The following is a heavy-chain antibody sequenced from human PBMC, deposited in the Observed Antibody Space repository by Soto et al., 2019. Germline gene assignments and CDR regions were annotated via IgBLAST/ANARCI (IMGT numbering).Heavy chain of an antibody. J-gene: IGHJ4*02. Sequence: EASVKVSCKXSGGSLSTNPISWVRQAPGQGLEWMGGTGSGTGPGNHAQKFQGRLTVTADKSTSTVYMELTNLSSEDTAVYYCARRHSGGFFRFFDSWGQGTLVTVSS. CDR2: TGSGTGPG. CDR1: GGSLSTNP. CDR3: ARRHSGGFFRFFDS. V-gene: IGHV1-69*06. D-gene: IGHD2-15*01.